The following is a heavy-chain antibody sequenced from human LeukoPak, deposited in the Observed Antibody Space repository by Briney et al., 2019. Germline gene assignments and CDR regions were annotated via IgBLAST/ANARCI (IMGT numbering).Heavy chain of an antibody. D-gene: IGHD2-2*01. V-gene: IGHV3-23*01. CDR2: ISGSGGST. CDR3: AKMALIVVVPAAGFDP. Sequence: QTGGSLRLSCAASGFTFSSHAMSWVRQAPGKGLEWVSAISGSGGSTYYADSVKGRFTISRDNSKNTLYLQMNSLRAEDTAVYYCAKMALIVVVPAAGFDPWGQGTLVTVSS. J-gene: IGHJ5*02. CDR1: GFTFSSHA.